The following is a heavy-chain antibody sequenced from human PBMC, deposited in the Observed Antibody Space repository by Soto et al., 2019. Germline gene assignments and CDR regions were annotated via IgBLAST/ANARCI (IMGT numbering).Heavy chain of an antibody. CDR2: ISYDGSNK. Sequence: ESGGGVVQPGRSLRLSCAASGFTFRSYAMHWVRQAPGKGLEWVAVISYDGSNKYYADSVKGRFTISRDNSKNTLYLQMNSLRAEDTAVYYCAREQYYYDSSGYYYWGQGTLVTVSS. D-gene: IGHD3-22*01. V-gene: IGHV3-30-3*01. J-gene: IGHJ4*02. CDR1: GFTFRSYA. CDR3: AREQYYYDSSGYYY.